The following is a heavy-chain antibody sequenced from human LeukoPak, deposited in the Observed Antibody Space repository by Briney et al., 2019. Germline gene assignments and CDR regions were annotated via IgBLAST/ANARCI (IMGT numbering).Heavy chain of an antibody. J-gene: IGHJ2*01. CDR1: VGSISSSSYY. V-gene: IGHV4-39*02. CDR3: ARDAQNWGPQSYFDL. D-gene: IGHD7-27*01. Sequence: PSETLSLTCTVSVGSISSSSYYWGWIRQPPGKGLEWIGSIYYSGSTYYNPSLQSRVTISVDTSKNQFSLKLSSVTAADTAVYYCARDAQNWGPQSYFDLWGRGTLVTVSS. CDR2: IYYSGST.